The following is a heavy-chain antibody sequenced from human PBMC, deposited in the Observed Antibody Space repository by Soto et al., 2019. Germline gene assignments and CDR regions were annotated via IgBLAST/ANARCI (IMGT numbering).Heavy chain of an antibody. CDR2: IKSKTDGGTT. V-gene: IGHV3-15*01. D-gene: IGHD3-22*01. Sequence: LRLSCAASGFTFSNAWMSWVRQAPGKGLEWVGRIKSKTDGGTTDYAAPVKGRFTISRDDSKNTLYLQMNSLKTEDTAVYYCTTRITMIVVVLGWNAFDIWGQGTMVTVSS. CDR3: TTRITMIVVVLGWNAFDI. J-gene: IGHJ3*02. CDR1: GFTFSNAW.